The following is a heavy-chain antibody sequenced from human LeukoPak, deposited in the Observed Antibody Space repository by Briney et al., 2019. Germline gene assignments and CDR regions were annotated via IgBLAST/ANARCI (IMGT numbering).Heavy chain of an antibody. CDR3: AKWWQQQTIFDY. D-gene: IGHD6-13*01. CDR1: GFTFSSYA. CDR2: ISASTGSS. Sequence: GGSLRLSCAASGFTFSSYAMSWVRQAPGKGLEWVSSISASTGSSEYADSVKGRFTISRDDSKNILFLQMNSLRAEDTAFYYCAKWWQQQTIFDYWGQGTLVTVSS. V-gene: IGHV3-23*01. J-gene: IGHJ4*02.